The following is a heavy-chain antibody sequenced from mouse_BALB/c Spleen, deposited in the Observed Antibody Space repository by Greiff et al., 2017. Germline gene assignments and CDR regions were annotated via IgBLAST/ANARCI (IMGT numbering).Heavy chain of an antibody. V-gene: IGHV2-6-7*01. CDR1: GFSLTGYG. D-gene: IGHD1-1*01. Sequence: VQGVESGPGLVAPSQSLSITCTVSGFSLTGYGVNWVRQPPGKGLEWLGMIWGDGSTDYNSALKSRLSISKDNSKSQVFLKMNSLQTDDTARYYCARDAVVATRYFDVWGAGTTVTVSS. J-gene: IGHJ1*01. CDR3: ARDAVVATRYFDV. CDR2: IWGDGST.